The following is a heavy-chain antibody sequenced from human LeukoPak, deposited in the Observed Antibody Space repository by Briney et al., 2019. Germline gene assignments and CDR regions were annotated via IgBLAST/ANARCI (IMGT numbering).Heavy chain of an antibody. D-gene: IGHD2-2*01. CDR3: AREYCSSTSWYYGMDV. V-gene: IGHV3-30-3*01. CDR1: GFTFSSYA. Sequence: GGSLRLSCAASGFTFSSYAMHWVRQAPGKGLEWVAVISYDGSNKYYADSVKGRFTISRDNSKNTLYLRMNSLRAEDTAVYYCAREYCSSTSWYYGMDVWGQGTTVTVSS. CDR2: ISYDGSNK. J-gene: IGHJ6*02.